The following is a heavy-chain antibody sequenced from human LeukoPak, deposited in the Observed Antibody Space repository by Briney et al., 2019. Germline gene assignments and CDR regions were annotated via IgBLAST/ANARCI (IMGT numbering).Heavy chain of an antibody. J-gene: IGHJ4*02. V-gene: IGHV3-66*01. CDR2: LYSGGTT. Sequence: PGGSLRLSCATSKFKFNNYGMTWLRQAPGKGLEWVSVLYSGGTTYYADSVKGRFTISRDNSKSTLYLQMNSLRVEDTAVYYCARASYPKAYWGQGTLVTVSS. CDR1: KFKFNNYG. D-gene: IGHD3-16*02. CDR3: ARASYPKAY.